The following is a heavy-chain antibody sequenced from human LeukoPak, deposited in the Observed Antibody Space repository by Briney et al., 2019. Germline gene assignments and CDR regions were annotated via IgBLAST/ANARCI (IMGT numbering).Heavy chain of an antibody. CDR2: INENGRKT. J-gene: IGHJ4*02. CDR3: AKITMARTPNY. D-gene: IGHD3-10*01. CDR1: GLTFSSYA. Sequence: GGSLRLSCAASGLTFSSYAMNWVRRASGKGLEWVSGINENGRKTYYADSVKGRFSISRDNSKNTLYLQMSDLRAEDTAVYFCAKITMARTPNYWGQGTLVTVSS. V-gene: IGHV3-23*01.